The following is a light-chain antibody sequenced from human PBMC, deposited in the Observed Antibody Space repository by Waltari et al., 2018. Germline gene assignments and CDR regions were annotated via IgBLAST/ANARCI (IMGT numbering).Light chain of an antibody. CDR1: QRISSY. V-gene: IGKV1-39*01. CDR3: QQRYSTPRT. Sequence: DIQMTQPPSSLPASVGDRVTITCRASQRISSYLNWYQQKPGKAPKLLIYAASSLQSGVPSRCSGSGSGTDFTLTISSLQPEDFATYYCQQRYSTPRTFGPGTKVDIK. CDR2: AAS. J-gene: IGKJ3*01.